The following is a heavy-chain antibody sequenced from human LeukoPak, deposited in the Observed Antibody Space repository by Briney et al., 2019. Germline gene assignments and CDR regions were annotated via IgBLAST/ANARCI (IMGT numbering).Heavy chain of an antibody. CDR3: ARGNSYGFFAYAY. CDR1: GGSFSGYY. CDR2: INHSGST. D-gene: IGHD5-18*01. V-gene: IGHV4-34*01. Sequence: SETLSLTFAVYGGSFSGYYWSWIRQPPGKGLEWIGEINHSGSTNYNPSLKSRVTISVDTSKNQFSLKLSSVTAADTAVYYCARGNSYGFFAYAYWGQGTLVTVSS. J-gene: IGHJ4*02.